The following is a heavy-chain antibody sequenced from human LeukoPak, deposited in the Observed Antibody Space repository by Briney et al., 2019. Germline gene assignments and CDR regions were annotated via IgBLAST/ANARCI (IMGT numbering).Heavy chain of an antibody. J-gene: IGHJ6*03. CDR3: ARSREVYCSGGSCYYYYYYMDV. CDR2: INHSGST. Sequence: SETLSPTCAVYGGSFSGYYWSWIRQPPGKGLEWIGEINHSGSTNYNPSLKSRVTISVDTSKNQFSLKLSSVTAADTAVYYCARSREVYCSGGSCYYYYYYMDVWGKGTTVTVSS. D-gene: IGHD2-15*01. CDR1: GGSFSGYY. V-gene: IGHV4-34*01.